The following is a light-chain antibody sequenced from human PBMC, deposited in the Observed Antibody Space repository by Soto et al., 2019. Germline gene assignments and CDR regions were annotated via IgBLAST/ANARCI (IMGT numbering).Light chain of an antibody. V-gene: IGLV7-46*01. CDR1: TGAVTSGNY. CDR2: DTS. J-gene: IGLJ3*02. Sequence: QAVVTQEPSLTVSPGGTVTLTCGSSTGAVTSGNYPYWFQQKPGQAPRTLIYDTSKKHSWTPARLSGSLLGGKAALTLSGAQPEDEAEYYCLLYYNGPRVFGGGTKVTVL. CDR3: LLYYNGPRV.